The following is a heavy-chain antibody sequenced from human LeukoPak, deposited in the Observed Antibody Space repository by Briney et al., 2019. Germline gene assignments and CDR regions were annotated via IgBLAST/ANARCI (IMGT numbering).Heavy chain of an antibody. CDR3: ARGRIHPYDFWSGYYTGHYYMDV. Sequence: PSETLSLTCAVYGGSFSGYYWSWIRQPPGKGLEWIGEINHSGGTNYNPSLKSRVTISVDTSKNQFSLKLSSVTAADTAVYYCARGRIHPYDFWSGYYTGHYYMDVWGKGTTVTVSS. D-gene: IGHD3-3*01. J-gene: IGHJ6*03. V-gene: IGHV4-34*01. CDR1: GGSFSGYY. CDR2: INHSGGT.